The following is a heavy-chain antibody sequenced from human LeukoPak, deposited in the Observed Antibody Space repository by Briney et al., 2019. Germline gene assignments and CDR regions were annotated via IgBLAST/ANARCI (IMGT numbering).Heavy chain of an antibody. CDR3: VKALTDDAFDI. CDR1: GFTFSTFP. V-gene: IGHV3-64D*06. CDR2: ISRNGDTT. Sequence: PGGSLRLSCSASGFTFSTFPTHWVSQAPGKGLEYFSAISRNGDTTYYADSVKGRFTISRDNSKNTLYLQMSSMRPEDTAVYYCVKALTDDAFDIWGQGTMVTVSS. J-gene: IGHJ3*02.